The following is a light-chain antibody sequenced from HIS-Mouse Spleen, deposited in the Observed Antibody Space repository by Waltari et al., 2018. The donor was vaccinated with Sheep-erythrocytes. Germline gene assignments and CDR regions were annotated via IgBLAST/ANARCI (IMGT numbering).Light chain of an antibody. CDR1: SSDAWSYNL. Sequence: QSALTQPASVSGSPGQSITISCTGTSSDAWSYNLGSWYQQHPGKAPKLMIYEGSKRPSGVSNRFSGSKSGNTASLTISGLQAEDEADYYCCSYAGSSTPWVFGGGTKLTVL. CDR2: EGS. CDR3: CSYAGSSTPWV. J-gene: IGLJ3*02. V-gene: IGLV2-23*01.